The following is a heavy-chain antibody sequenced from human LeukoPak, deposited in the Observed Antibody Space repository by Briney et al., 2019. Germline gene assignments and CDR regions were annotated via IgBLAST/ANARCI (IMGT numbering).Heavy chain of an antibody. CDR1: GYTFTGYY. Sequence: ASVKVSCKASGYTFTGYYMHWVRQAPGQGLEWMGWINPNNGDTNYAQKLQGRVTMTTDTFTSTAYMELRSLRSDDTAVYYCARDLYDSSGYYDYWGQGTLVTVSS. V-gene: IGHV1-18*04. CDR2: INPNNGDT. CDR3: ARDLYDSSGYYDY. D-gene: IGHD3-22*01. J-gene: IGHJ4*02.